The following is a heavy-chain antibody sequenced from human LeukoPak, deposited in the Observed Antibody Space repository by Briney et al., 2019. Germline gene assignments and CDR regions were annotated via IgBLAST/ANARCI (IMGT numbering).Heavy chain of an antibody. Sequence: PSETLSLTCAVSGGSISSSNWWSWVRQPPGKGLEWIGEIYHGGSTNYNPSLKSRVTISVDKSKNQFSLKLSSVTAADTAVYYCARDGIAAAGIFDPWGQGTLVTVSS. CDR3: ARDGIAAAGIFDP. V-gene: IGHV4-4*02. CDR1: GGSISSSNW. D-gene: IGHD6-13*01. J-gene: IGHJ5*02. CDR2: IYHGGST.